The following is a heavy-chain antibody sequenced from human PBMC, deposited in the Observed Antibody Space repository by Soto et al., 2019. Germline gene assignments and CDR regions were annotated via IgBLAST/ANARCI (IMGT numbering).Heavy chain of an antibody. J-gene: IGHJ4*02. V-gene: IGHV3-7*01. CDR3: ARDRYHYSGYETYNDY. CDR2: IKQDGSEK. CDR1: GFTFSSYW. D-gene: IGHD5-12*01. Sequence: GGSLRLSCAASGFTFSSYWMSWVRQAPGKGLEWVANIKQDGSEKYYVDSVKGRSTISRDNAKNSLYLQMNSLRAEDTAVYYCARDRYHYSGYETYNDYWGQGTLVTVSS.